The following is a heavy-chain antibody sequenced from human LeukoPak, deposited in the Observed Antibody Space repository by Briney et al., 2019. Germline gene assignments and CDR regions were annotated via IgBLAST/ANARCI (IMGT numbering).Heavy chain of an antibody. CDR2: INPNSGGT. CDR1: GYTFTGYY. D-gene: IGHD2-2*01. V-gene: IGHV1-2*02. Sequence: ASVQVSCKASGYTFTGYYMHWVRQAPGQGLEWMGWINPNSGGTNYAQKFQGRVTMTRDTSISTAYMELSRLRSDDTAVYYCARGYCSSTSCQENWFDPWGQGTLVTVSS. J-gene: IGHJ5*02. CDR3: ARGYCSSTSCQENWFDP.